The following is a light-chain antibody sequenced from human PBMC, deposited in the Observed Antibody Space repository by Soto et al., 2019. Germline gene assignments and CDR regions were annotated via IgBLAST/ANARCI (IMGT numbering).Light chain of an antibody. CDR3: SSKSSGSTPML. V-gene: IGLV2-14*01. CDR2: EVS. CDR1: SSDVGGYRF. Sequence: QSALTQPASVSGSPGKSITISCTGTSSDVGGYRFVSWYQHHPGEAPKLIIYEVSNRPSGVSSRFSGSKSGNTASLTISGLQAEDESLYYCSSKSSGSTPMLFGGGTKVTVL. J-gene: IGLJ3*02.